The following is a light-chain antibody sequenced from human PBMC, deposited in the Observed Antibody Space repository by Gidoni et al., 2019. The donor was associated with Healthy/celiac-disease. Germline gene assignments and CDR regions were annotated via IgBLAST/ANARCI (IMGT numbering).Light chain of an antibody. V-gene: IGKV1-39*01. J-gene: IGKJ1*01. CDR2: AAS. CDR3: QQSYSTSKT. Sequence: DIQMTQSPSSLSASVGDRATITCRASQSISSYLNWYQQKPGKAPKLLIYAASSLQSGVPSRFSGSGSGTDFTLTISSLQPEDFATYYCQQSYSTSKTFGQGTKVEIK. CDR1: QSISSY.